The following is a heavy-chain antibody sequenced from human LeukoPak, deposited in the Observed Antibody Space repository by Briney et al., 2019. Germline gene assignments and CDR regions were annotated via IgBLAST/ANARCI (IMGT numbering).Heavy chain of an antibody. V-gene: IGHV3-23*01. D-gene: IGHD6-13*01. CDR3: AKDRGVIAAAGNWFDP. J-gene: IGHJ5*02. Sequence: PGGSLRLSCAASGFTFSSYAMSWVRQAPGKGLEWVSAISGSGGSTYYADSVKGRFTTSRDNSKNTLYLQMNSLRAEDTAVYYCAKDRGVIAAAGNWFDPWGQGTLVTVSS. CDR2: ISGSGGST. CDR1: GFTFSSYA.